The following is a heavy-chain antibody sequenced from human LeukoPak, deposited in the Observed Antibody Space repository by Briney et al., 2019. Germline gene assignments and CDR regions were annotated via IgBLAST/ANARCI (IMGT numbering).Heavy chain of an antibody. V-gene: IGHV3-33*08. CDR3: ASEQLLT. CDR2: IWYDGSNK. Sequence: PGGSLRLSCAASGFTFSSYAMSWVRQAPGKGLEWVAVIWYDGSNKYYADSVKGRFTISRDNSKNTLYLQMNSLRAEDTAVYYCASEQLLTWGQGTLVTVSS. CDR1: GFTFSSYA. J-gene: IGHJ5*02. D-gene: IGHD6-13*01.